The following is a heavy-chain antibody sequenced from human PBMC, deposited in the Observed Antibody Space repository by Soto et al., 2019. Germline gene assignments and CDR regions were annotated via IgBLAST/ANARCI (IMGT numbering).Heavy chain of an antibody. Sequence: PWGSLRLSCAASGFTFNKFDMHWVRQAPGRGLQWVAVTSYDGDKKYYAASVKGRFTISRDNSNNTLHLQMNNLRDDDTAVYYCVREGGVPSAIGHYYYGMDVWGQGTAVTVSS. CDR2: TSYDGDKK. J-gene: IGHJ6*02. D-gene: IGHD2-2*02. CDR3: VREGGVPSAIGHYYYGMDV. V-gene: IGHV3-30-3*01. CDR1: GFTFNKFD.